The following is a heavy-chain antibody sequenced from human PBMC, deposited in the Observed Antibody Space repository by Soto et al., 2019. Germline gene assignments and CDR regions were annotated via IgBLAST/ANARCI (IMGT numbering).Heavy chain of an antibody. J-gene: IGHJ4*02. CDR1: GGSFSGYY. CDR3: AISPPIANFDY. Sequence: SETLSLTCAVYGGSFSGYYWSWIRQPPGKGLEWIGEINHSGSTNYNPSLKSRVTISVDTPKNQFSLKLSSVTAADTAVYYCAISPPIANFDYWGQGTLVTVSS. V-gene: IGHV4-34*01. D-gene: IGHD6-13*01. CDR2: INHSGST.